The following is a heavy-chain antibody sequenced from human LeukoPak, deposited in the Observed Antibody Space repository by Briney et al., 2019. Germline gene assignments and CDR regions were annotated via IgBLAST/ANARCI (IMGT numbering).Heavy chain of an antibody. CDR1: GFTFSSYS. CDR2: ISSSSSTI. J-gene: IGHJ3*02. Sequence: PGGSLRLSCAASGFTFSSYSMNWVRQAPGKGLEWVSYISSSSSTIYYADSMKGRFTISRDNAKNSLYQQMNSLRAEDTAVYFCARGTGDGRHAFDIWGQGTMVTVSS. D-gene: IGHD7-27*01. CDR3: ARGTGDGRHAFDI. V-gene: IGHV3-48*01.